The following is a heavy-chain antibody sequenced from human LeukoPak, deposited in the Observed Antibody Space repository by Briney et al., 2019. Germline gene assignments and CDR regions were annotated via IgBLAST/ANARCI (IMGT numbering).Heavy chain of an antibody. CDR1: GFTFSSYE. J-gene: IGHJ3*02. Sequence: GGSLRLSCAASGFTFSSYEMNWVRQAPGKGLEWVSSISSSSSYIYYADSVKGRFTISRDNAKNSLYLQMNSLRAEDTAVYYCARNRYNWNSHGDAFDIWGQGTMVTVSS. V-gene: IGHV3-21*01. D-gene: IGHD1-7*01. CDR2: ISSSSSYI. CDR3: ARNRYNWNSHGDAFDI.